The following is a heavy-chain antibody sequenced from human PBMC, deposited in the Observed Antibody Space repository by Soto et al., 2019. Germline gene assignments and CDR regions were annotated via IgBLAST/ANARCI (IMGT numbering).Heavy chain of an antibody. Sequence: QVQLVESGGGVVQPGRSLRLSCAASGFTFSSYAMHWVRQAPGKGLEWVAVISYDGSNKYYADSVKGRFTISRDNSKNTRYLQMNSRRAEETAVYYCARDRRPLGYCSGGSCFTPHYYYYYGMDVWGQGTTVTVSS. D-gene: IGHD2-15*01. V-gene: IGHV3-30-3*01. CDR1: GFTFSSYA. CDR2: ISYDGSNK. J-gene: IGHJ6*02. CDR3: ARDRRPLGYCSGGSCFTPHYYYYYGMDV.